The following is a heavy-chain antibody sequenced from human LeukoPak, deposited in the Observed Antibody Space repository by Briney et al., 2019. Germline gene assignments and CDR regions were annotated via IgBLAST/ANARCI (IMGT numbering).Heavy chain of an antibody. CDR3: ANAASYSVDY. V-gene: IGHV4-39*01. J-gene: IGHJ4*02. Sequence: PSETLSLTCTVSDGSVSSSFYYWGWIRQPPGKGLEWIGSMYFSGSTHYNPSLKSRVTISVDTSKNQFSLKLTSVTAADTAVYYCANAASYSVDYWGQGTLVTVSS. CDR1: DGSVSSSFYY. D-gene: IGHD1-26*01. CDR2: MYFSGST.